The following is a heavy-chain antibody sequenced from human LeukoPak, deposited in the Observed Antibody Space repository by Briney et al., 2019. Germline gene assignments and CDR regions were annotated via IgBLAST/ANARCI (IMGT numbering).Heavy chain of an antibody. J-gene: IGHJ4*02. Sequence: PGGSLRLSCAASGFTFSSYAMHWVRQAPGKGLEWVAVISYDGSNKYYADSVKGRFTISRDNSKNTLYLQMNSLRVEDTAVYYCARDGLKSLAAGILFDYWGQGTLVTVSS. D-gene: IGHD6-13*01. CDR1: GFTFSSYA. CDR2: ISYDGSNK. CDR3: ARDGLKSLAAGILFDY. V-gene: IGHV3-30*04.